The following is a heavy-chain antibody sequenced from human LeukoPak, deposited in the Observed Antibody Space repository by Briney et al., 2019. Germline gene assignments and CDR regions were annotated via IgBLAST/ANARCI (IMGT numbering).Heavy chain of an antibody. D-gene: IGHD1-26*01. V-gene: IGHV3-21*01. CDR3: ARMEIVGATAQDY. CDR1: GFTFSSYT. J-gene: IGHJ4*02. Sequence: TGGSLRLSCEASGFTFSSYTMNWVRQAPGEGLEWVSSITSSSSSIYYADSVKGRITISRDNAKNSLYLQMNSLRAEDTAVYYCARMEIVGATAQDYWGQGTLVTVSS. CDR2: ITSSSSSI.